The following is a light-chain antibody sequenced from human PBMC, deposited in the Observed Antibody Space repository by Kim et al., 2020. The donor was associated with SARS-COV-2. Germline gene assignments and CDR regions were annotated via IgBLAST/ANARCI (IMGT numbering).Light chain of an antibody. CDR3: LAWDKSLSGWV. Sequence: QTATLTCTGNSNNVGNEGAAWLQQHQGHPPKLLSYTNNNRPSGISEKFSPSRSGNTASLTITGLQSEDEADYYCLAWDKSLSGWVFGGGTKLTVL. J-gene: IGLJ3*02. V-gene: IGLV10-54*01. CDR1: SNNVGNEG. CDR2: TNN.